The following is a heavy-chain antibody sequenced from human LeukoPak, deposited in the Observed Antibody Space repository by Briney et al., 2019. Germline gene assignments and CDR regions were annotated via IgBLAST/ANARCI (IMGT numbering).Heavy chain of an antibody. CDR3: ASGARFDWWLH. J-gene: IGHJ4*02. V-gene: IGHV4-59*01. Sequence: SETLSLTCTVSGGSISSYYWSWIRQPPGKGLEWIGYIYYSGSTNYNPSLKSRVTISVDTSKNQFSLKLSSVTAADTAVYYCASGARFDWWLHWGQGTLVTVSS. CDR1: GGSISSYY. D-gene: IGHD3-9*01. CDR2: IYYSGST.